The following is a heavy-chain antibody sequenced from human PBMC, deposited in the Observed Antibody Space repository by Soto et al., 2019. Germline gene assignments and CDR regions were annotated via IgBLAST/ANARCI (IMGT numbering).Heavy chain of an antibody. CDR2: ISDSGRPT. J-gene: IGHJ4*02. D-gene: IGHD6-19*01. CDR1: GFDFGYYA. Sequence: EVQLLDSGGGLVQPGGSLRLSCAASGFDFGYYAMGWVRQAPGKGLEWVSCISDSGRPTYYADSVKGRFTVSRDNSKKTLYLLMNSLRAEDTARYYCAKDARRSRGWYYFDYWGQGSLVTVSS. V-gene: IGHV3-23*01. CDR3: AKDARRSRGWYYFDY.